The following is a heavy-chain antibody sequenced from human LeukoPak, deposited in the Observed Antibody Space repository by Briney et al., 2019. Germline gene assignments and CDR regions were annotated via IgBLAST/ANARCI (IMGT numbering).Heavy chain of an antibody. CDR3: ARGPGDDSSGYSVEYFQH. CDR2: IRFDGSNK. J-gene: IGHJ1*01. V-gene: IGHV3-33*01. Sequence: SGGSLRLSCAASGFTFSNYGMHWVRQAPGKGLQWVAVIRFDGSNKYYADSVKGRFTISRDNSENTLYLQMNSLRAEDTAVYYCARGPGDDSSGYSVEYFQHWGQGTLVTVSS. CDR1: GFTFSNYG. D-gene: IGHD3-22*01.